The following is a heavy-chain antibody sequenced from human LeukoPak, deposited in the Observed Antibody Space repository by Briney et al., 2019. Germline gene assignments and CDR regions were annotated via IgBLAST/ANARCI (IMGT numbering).Heavy chain of an antibody. CDR1: GFTFSSYW. D-gene: IGHD2-21*02. Sequence: GGSLRLSCAASGFTFSSYWMTWVRQAPGKGLEWVANIKQDGSDKYYVDSVKGRFTISRDNAKNSLYLQMNSLRAEDTAVYYCARDLSHIVVVTAIFDYWGQGTLVTVSS. V-gene: IGHV3-7*01. CDR3: ARDLSHIVVVTAIFDY. CDR2: IKQDGSDK. J-gene: IGHJ4*02.